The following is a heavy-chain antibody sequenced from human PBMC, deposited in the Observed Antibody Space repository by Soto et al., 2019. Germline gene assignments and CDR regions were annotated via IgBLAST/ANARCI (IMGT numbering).Heavy chain of an antibody. CDR3: ARVVYCTNGVCPRPSYYFGY. Sequence: ASVKVSCKASGYTFTSYGISWVRQAPGQGLEWMGWISAYNGNTNYAQKLQGRVTMTTDTSTSTAYMELRSLRSDDTAVYYCARVVYCTNGVCPRPSYYFGYWGQGTLVTVSS. CDR2: ISAYNGNT. V-gene: IGHV1-18*01. J-gene: IGHJ4*02. D-gene: IGHD2-8*01. CDR1: GYTFTSYG.